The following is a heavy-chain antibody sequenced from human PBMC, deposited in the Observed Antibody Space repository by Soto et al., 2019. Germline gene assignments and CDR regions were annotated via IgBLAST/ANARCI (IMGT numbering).Heavy chain of an antibody. J-gene: IGHJ5*02. Sequence: GGSLRLSWAASEFSVRVDSMVWLRQAPGKGLEWVSLFYNTGGTYYADSVRGRFTISKDSSMNTVYLQMNSLRVEDTAVYFCARHDWLDPWGQGTLVTVS. CDR3: ARHDWLDP. CDR1: EFSVRVDS. CDR2: FYNTGGT. V-gene: IGHV3-53*01.